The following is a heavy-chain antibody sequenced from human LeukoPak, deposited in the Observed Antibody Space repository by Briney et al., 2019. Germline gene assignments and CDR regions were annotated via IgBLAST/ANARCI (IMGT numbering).Heavy chain of an antibody. CDR3: ARLGYYYDSSGGMNTFDI. CDR2: ISAYNGNT. V-gene: IGHV1-18*01. CDR1: GYTFTSYG. J-gene: IGHJ3*02. Sequence: GASVKVSCKASGYTFTSYGISWVRQAPGQGLEWMGWISAYNGNTNYAQKLQGRVTMTTDTSTSTAYMELRSLRSDDTAVYYCARLGYYYDSSGGMNTFDIWGQGTMVTVSS. D-gene: IGHD3-22*01.